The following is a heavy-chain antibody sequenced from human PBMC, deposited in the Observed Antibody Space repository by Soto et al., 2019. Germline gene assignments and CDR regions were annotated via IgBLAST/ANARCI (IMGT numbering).Heavy chain of an antibody. CDR2: ISSSGGST. CDR1: GFTFSSYA. J-gene: IGHJ4*02. V-gene: IGHV3-23*01. D-gene: IGHD6-19*01. CDR3: ARGQYSTGWNADY. Sequence: PGGSLRLSCAASGFTFSSYAMSWVRQAPGKGLEWVSTISSSGGSTHYADSVKGRLTISRDNSKNSLYLQMNSLKTEDTAVYYCARGQYSTGWNADYWGQGSLVTVSS.